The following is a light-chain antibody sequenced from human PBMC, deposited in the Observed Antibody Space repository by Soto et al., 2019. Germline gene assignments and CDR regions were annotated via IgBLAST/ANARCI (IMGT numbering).Light chain of an antibody. Sequence: EIVMTQSPVTLSVSPGERATLSWRASQSVRSNLAWYQQKPGQAPRLLMYDASTRATGIPARFSGSGSGTEFTLTISSLQSEDFAVYYCQQYNNWPPWTFGQGTKVDIK. J-gene: IGKJ1*01. V-gene: IGKV3-15*01. CDR2: DAS. CDR1: QSVRSN. CDR3: QQYNNWPPWT.